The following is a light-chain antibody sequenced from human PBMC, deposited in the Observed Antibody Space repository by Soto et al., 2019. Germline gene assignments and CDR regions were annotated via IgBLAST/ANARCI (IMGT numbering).Light chain of an antibody. V-gene: IGKV1-39*01. CDR1: HSIGTY. CDR2: AAS. CDR3: QQSYNSPPT. Sequence: DIQMTQSPSSLSASVGDAVTITCRAGHSIGTYLSWYQLKPGKPPRLLIYAASSLQTGVPSRFSGSGSGTYFTLTITGLQPEDFATYSCQQSYNSPPTFGQGTRV. J-gene: IGKJ1*01.